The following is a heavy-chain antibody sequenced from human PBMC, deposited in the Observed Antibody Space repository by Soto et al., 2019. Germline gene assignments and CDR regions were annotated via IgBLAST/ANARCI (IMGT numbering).Heavy chain of an antibody. CDR2: IYYSGST. CDR1: GGSISSYY. J-gene: IGHJ3*02. CDR3: ARDASYPWVAFDI. V-gene: IGHV4-59*01. D-gene: IGHD2-2*01. Sequence: QVQLQESGPGLVKPSETLSLTSTVSGGSISSYYWSWIRQPPGKGLEWIGYIYYSGSTNYNPSLKSRVTISVDTSKNQFSLKLSSVTAADTAVYYCARDASYPWVAFDIWGQGTMVTVSS.